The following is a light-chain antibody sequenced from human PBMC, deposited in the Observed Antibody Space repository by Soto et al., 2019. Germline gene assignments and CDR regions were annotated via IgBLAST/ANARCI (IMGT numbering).Light chain of an antibody. CDR1: SSDVGGYNY. Sequence: QSALTQPPSASGSTGQSVAISCSGASSDVGGYNYVSWYQQHPGKAPKLMIYDVNKRPSGVPDRFSGSKSGNTASLTVSGLQAEDASDYYCISYAGSNKPAFGGGTKLTVL. J-gene: IGLJ2*01. CDR3: ISYAGSNKPA. CDR2: DVN. V-gene: IGLV2-8*01.